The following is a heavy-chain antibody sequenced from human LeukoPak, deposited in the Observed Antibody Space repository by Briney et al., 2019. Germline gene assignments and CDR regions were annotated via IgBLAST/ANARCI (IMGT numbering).Heavy chain of an antibody. V-gene: IGHV1-46*01. CDR1: GYTFTSYY. CDR3: ARAYYGSGSYNPYWFDP. J-gene: IGHJ5*02. D-gene: IGHD3-10*01. Sequence: ASVKVSCMASGYTFTSYYMHWVRQAPGQGLEWMGIINPSGGSTSYAQKFQGRVTMTRDTSTSTVYMELSSLRSEDTAVYYCARAYYGSGSYNPYWFDPWGQGTLVTVSS. CDR2: INPSGGST.